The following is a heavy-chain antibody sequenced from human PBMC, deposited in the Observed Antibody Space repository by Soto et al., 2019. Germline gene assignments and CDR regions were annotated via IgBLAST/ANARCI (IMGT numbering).Heavy chain of an antibody. D-gene: IGHD6-6*01. Sequence: GGSLRLSCAASGFTFSSYGMHWVRQAPGKGLEWVAVISYDGSNKYYADSVKGRFTISRDNSKNTLYLQMNSLRAEDTAVYYCAKEGGGSSSGAFDIWGQGTMVTVSS. V-gene: IGHV3-30*18. CDR3: AKEGGGSSSGAFDI. CDR1: GFTFSSYG. J-gene: IGHJ3*02. CDR2: ISYDGSNK.